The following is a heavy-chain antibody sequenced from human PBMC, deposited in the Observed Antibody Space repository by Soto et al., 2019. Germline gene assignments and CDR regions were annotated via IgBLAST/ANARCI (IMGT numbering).Heavy chain of an antibody. CDR1: GFTFDDYG. D-gene: IGHD6-13*01. J-gene: IGHJ3*02. V-gene: IGHV3-20*01. Sequence: GGSLRLSCAASGFTFDDYGMSWVRQAPGKGLEWVSGINWNGGSTGYADSVKGRFTISRDNAKNSLYLQMNSLRAEDTALYHCARNSSSWFVDAFDIWGQGTMVTVSS. CDR2: INWNGGST. CDR3: ARNSSSWFVDAFDI.